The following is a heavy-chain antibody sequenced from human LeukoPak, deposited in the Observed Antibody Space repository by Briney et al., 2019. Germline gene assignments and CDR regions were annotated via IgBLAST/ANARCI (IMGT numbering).Heavy chain of an antibody. CDR1: GFTFSSCA. CDR3: ARGTGNHDDY. J-gene: IGHJ4*02. CDR2: ISYDGSNK. Sequence: PGRSLILSCAASGFTFSSCAMRWVRQAPGKGLEWVAVISYDGSNKYYADSVKGRFTISRDNAKNSLYLQMNSLRAEDTAVYYCARGTGNHDDYWGQGTLVTVSS. V-gene: IGHV3-30*04. D-gene: IGHD1-1*01.